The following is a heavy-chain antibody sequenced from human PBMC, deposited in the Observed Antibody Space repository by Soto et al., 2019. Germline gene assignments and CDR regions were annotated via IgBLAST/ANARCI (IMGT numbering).Heavy chain of an antibody. CDR1: GFTVSSNY. Sequence: EVQLVESGGGLIQPGGSLRLSCAASGFTVSSNYMSWVRQAPGKGLEWVSVIYSGGSTYYADSVKGRFTISRDNSKNTLYLQMNSLRAEDTAVYYCARSSYYYDRTGQFPHWGQGTLVTVSS. J-gene: IGHJ1*01. CDR3: ARSSYYYDRTGQFPH. CDR2: IYSGGST. D-gene: IGHD3-22*01. V-gene: IGHV3-53*01.